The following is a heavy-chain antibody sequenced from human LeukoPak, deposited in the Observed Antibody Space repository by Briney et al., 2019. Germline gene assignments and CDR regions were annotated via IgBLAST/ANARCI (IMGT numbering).Heavy chain of an antibody. Sequence: GGSLRLSCAASGFTFSSYAMSWVRQAPGKGLEWVSAISGSGGSTYYADSVKGRFTISRDNSKNTLYLQMNSLKTEDTAVYYCTTDLPYFDYWGQGTLVTVSS. CDR3: TTDLPYFDY. V-gene: IGHV3-23*01. CDR1: GFTFSSYA. CDR2: ISGSGGST. J-gene: IGHJ4*02.